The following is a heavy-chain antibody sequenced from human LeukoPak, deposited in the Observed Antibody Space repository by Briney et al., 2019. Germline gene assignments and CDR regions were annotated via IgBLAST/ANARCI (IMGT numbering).Heavy chain of an antibody. J-gene: IGHJ4*02. D-gene: IGHD1-14*01. CDR2: ISNDGGNE. CDR3: AKATYTTDF. Sequence: GGSLRLSCVGSGYTFRSHDMHWVRQAPGKGLEWLAFISNDGGNEYYAGSVKGRFTISRDNSKNTPHLHMNSLRSEDTAVHFCAKATYTTDFWGQGTLVTVSS. V-gene: IGHV3-30*02. CDR1: GYTFRSHD.